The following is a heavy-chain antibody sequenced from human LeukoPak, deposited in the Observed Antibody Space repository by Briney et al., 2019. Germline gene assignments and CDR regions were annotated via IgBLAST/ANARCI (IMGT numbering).Heavy chain of an antibody. D-gene: IGHD6-6*01. CDR2: INPHSGGT. V-gene: IGHV1-2*02. CDR3: ARDSSYSSSLYYFEY. CDR1: GYTFTHYY. Sequence: ASVKVSCTASGYTFTHYYMHWVRQAPGQGLEWMGWINPHSGGTNYAQKFQGRVTMTRDTSISTVYMEVSRLRSDDTAVYYCARDSSYSSSLYYFEYWGQGTLVTVSS. J-gene: IGHJ4*02.